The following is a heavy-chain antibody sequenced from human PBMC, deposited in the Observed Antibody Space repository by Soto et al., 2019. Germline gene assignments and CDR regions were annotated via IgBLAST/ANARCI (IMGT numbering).Heavy chain of an antibody. CDR1: GDSLSRADYC. V-gene: IGHV4-30-4*08. CDR3: ARKESGLFDY. J-gene: IGHJ4*02. Sequence: SETLSLTCTVSGDSLSRADYCWSWIRQAPGKGLEWIGYICYSGSTYHNPSLKSRTSMSVDTSKKQFSLTLTSVTAADTAVYYCARKESGLFDYWGQGRLVTVSS. D-gene: IGHD5-12*01. CDR2: ICYSGST.